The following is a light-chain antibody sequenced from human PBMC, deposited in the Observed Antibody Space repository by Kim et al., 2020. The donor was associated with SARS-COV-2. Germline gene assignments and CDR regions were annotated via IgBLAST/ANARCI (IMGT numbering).Light chain of an antibody. V-gene: IGKV3-11*01. J-gene: IGKJ4*01. CDR3: QQRSNWPPLT. CDR1: QSVGNY. Sequence: EIVLTQSPATLSLSPGERATLSCRASQSVGNYLAWYQQKPGQAPRLLIYDASSRATGIPARFSGSGSGTDFTLTISSLEPEDFAVYYWQQRSNWPPLTFGGGTKVDIK. CDR2: DAS.